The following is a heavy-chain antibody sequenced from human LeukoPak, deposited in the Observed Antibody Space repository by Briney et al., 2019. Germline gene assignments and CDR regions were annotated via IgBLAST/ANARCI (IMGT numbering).Heavy chain of an antibody. J-gene: IGHJ4*02. Sequence: SETLSLTCTVSGYSISSGYYWGWIRQPPGKGLEWIGYIYYSGSTNYNPSLKSRVTISVDTSKNQFSLKLSSVTAADTAVYYCARDGGKPTYYFDYWGQGTLVTVSS. CDR2: IYYSGST. D-gene: IGHD3-16*01. CDR1: GYSISSGYY. CDR3: ARDGGKPTYYFDY. V-gene: IGHV4-61*01.